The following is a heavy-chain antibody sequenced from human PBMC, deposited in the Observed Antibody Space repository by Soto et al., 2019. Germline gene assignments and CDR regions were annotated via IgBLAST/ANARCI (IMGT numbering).Heavy chain of an antibody. CDR3: VRQGFGGHHGLVDV. CDR1: GDSSSKYK. CDR2: VDSNGGT. D-gene: IGHD3-10*01. V-gene: IGHV4-59*08. J-gene: IGHJ6*01. Sequence: SETLSLTCTVSGDSSSKYKWSWVRQPPARRMEWIGYVDSNGGTCYNTSLQSGVTLAIGTSTKQFFLKLSALTAADTAVYYFVRQGFGGHHGLVDVCAQGTTVIVSS.